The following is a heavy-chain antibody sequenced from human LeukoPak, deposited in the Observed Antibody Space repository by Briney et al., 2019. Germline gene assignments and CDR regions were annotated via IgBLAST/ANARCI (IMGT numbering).Heavy chain of an antibody. Sequence: GRSLRLSCAASGFTFSTYWMSWVRQAPGKGLEWVANIKQDGSEKYYVDSVKGRFTIPRDNAKNSLLYLQMNSLRAEDTAMYYCATEGVGYFDYWGQGTLVTVPS. J-gene: IGHJ4*02. D-gene: IGHD2-15*01. CDR1: GFTFSTYW. CDR3: ATEGVGYFDY. V-gene: IGHV3-7*01. CDR2: IKQDGSEK.